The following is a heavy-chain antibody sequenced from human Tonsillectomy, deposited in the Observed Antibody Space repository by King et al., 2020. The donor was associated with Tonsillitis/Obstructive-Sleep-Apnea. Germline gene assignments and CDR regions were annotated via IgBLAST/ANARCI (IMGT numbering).Heavy chain of an antibody. CDR1: GFSVSSNY. CDR2: IYTAGRT. J-gene: IGHJ4*02. CDR3: AGDTNSTTAWGY. Sequence: VQLVESGGGLIQPGGSLRLSCVASGFSVSSNYMSWVRQAPGKGLEWVSPIYTAGRTDYADSVEGRFSISRANSKNTLFLQMNSLRAEDTAMYYCAGDTNSTTAWGYWGQGTLVPVSS. V-gene: IGHV3-53*01. D-gene: IGHD2-21*02.